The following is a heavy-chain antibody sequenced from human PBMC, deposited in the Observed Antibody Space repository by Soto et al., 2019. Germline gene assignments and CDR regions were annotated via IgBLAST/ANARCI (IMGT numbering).Heavy chain of an antibody. Sequence: ASVKVSCKASGYTFTSYDINWVRQATGQGLEWMGWMNPNSGNTGYAQKFQGRVTMTRNTSISTAYMELSSLRSEDTAVYYCARAGGFWSGFSQGGKFDPWGQGTLVTVSS. CDR2: MNPNSGNT. J-gene: IGHJ5*02. CDR3: ARAGGFWSGFSQGGKFDP. D-gene: IGHD3-3*01. CDR1: GYTFTSYD. V-gene: IGHV1-8*01.